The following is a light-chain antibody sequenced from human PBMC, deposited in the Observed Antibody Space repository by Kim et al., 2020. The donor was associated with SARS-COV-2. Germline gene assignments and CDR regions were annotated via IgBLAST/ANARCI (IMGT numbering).Light chain of an antibody. V-gene: IGKV1-33*01. Sequence: DIQMTQSPSSLSASVGDRVTITCQASQDISNHLNWYQQKPGKAPKLLIYDASNLETGVPSRFSGSGSGTDFTFTISSLQPEDIATYYCQQYDNLPTFGGGTKLEI. J-gene: IGKJ4*01. CDR1: QDISNH. CDR2: DAS. CDR3: QQYDNLPT.